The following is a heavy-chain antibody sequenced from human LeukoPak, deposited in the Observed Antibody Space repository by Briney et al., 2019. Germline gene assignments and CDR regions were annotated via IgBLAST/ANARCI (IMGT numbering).Heavy chain of an antibody. CDR3: ARGGSSGYRTFYYYYGMDV. CDR2: IYYSGST. CDR1: GGSISSYY. V-gene: IGHV4-59*01. D-gene: IGHD3-22*01. J-gene: IGHJ6*02. Sequence: SETLSLTCTVSGGSISSYYWSWIRQPPGKGLERIGYIYYSGSTNYNPSLKSRVTISVDTSKNQFSLKLSSVTAADTAVYYCARGGSSGYRTFYYYYGMDVWGQGTTVIVSS.